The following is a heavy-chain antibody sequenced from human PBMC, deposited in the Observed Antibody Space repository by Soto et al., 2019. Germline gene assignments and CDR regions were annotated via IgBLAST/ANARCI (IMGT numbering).Heavy chain of an antibody. J-gene: IGHJ5*02. V-gene: IGHV4-39*01. CDR1: GGSISSSSYY. D-gene: IGHD3-3*01. CDR3: ARHMPRDFWSGYYTHWFDP. CDR2: IYYSGST. Sequence: QLQLQESGPGLVKPSETLSLTCTVSGGSISSSSYYWGWIRQPPGKGLERIGSIYYSGSTYYNPSLKSRVTISVDTSKNQFSLKPSSVTAADTAVYYCARHMPRDFWSGYYTHWFDPWGQGTLVTVSS.